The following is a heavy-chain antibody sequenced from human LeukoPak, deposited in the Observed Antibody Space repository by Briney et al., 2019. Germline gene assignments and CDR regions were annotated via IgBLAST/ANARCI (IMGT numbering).Heavy chain of an antibody. CDR1: GFTFDDYA. D-gene: IGHD3-10*01. Sequence: PGGSLRLSCAASGFTFDDYAMHWVRQAPGKGLEWVSYISSSGSTTYYADSVKGRFTISRDNAKNSLYLQMDSLRAGDTAVYYCARDRYYGSGDTYDAFDIWGQGTMVTVSS. CDR2: ISSSGSTT. CDR3: ARDRYYGSGDTYDAFDI. V-gene: IGHV3-48*03. J-gene: IGHJ3*02.